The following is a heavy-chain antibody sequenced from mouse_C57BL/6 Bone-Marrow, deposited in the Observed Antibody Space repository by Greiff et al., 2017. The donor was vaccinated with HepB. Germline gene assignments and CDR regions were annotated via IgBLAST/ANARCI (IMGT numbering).Heavy chain of an antibody. CDR1: GFSLTSYG. V-gene: IGHV2-2*01. CDR2: IWSGGST. J-gene: IGHJ1*03. Sequence: QVQLKESGPGLVQPSQSLSITCTVSGFSLTSYGVHWVRQSPGKGLEWLGVIWSGGSTDYNAAFISRLSISKDNSKSQVFFKMNSLQADDPAIYYCASYGTPFWYFDVWGTGTTVTVSS. D-gene: IGHD1-1*01. CDR3: ASYGTPFWYFDV.